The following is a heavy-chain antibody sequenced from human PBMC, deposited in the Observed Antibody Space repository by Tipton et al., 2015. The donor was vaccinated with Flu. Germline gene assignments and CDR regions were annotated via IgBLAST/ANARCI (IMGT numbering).Heavy chain of an antibody. V-gene: IGHV3-64*01. CDR2: ISSSGGST. CDR3: ASYGSGTYY. CDR1: GFTFSNYG. D-gene: IGHD3-10*01. Sequence: SLRLSGAASGFTFSNYGMHWVRQAPGKGLEYVSSISSSGGSTHYANSVKGRFTISRDNSKNTLYLQMGSLRDEDMAVYYCASYGSGTYYWGQGTLVTVSS. J-gene: IGHJ4*02.